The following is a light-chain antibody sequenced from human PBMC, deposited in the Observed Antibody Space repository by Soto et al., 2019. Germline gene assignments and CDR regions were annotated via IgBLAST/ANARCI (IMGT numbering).Light chain of an antibody. J-gene: IGKJ3*01. Sequence: EVVLTQSPATLSLSPGERATLSCRASQGVSRYLAWYQQKPDQSPRLLIYDTSNRATGIPARFSGSGSGTDFTLTINSLEPEDFAVYYCQQRSNWLFGPGTRVDIK. V-gene: IGKV3-11*01. CDR2: DTS. CDR3: QQRSNWL. CDR1: QGVSRY.